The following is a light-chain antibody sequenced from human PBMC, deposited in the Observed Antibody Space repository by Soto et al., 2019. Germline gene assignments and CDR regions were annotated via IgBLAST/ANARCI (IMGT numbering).Light chain of an antibody. CDR1: SSNIGAGYD. J-gene: IGLJ3*02. Sequence: QSVLTQTPSVSGAPGQRVTISCTGSSSNIGAGYDVHWYQQLPGTTPKLLIYANTNRPSGVPDRFSGSKSGTSASLPITGLHAEDEADYYCQSYDSSLSGSVFGGGTKLTVL. CDR2: ANT. V-gene: IGLV1-40*01. CDR3: QSYDSSLSGSV.